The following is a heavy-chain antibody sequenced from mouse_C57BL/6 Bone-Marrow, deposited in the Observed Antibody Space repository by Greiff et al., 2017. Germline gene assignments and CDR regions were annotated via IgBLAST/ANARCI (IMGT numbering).Heavy chain of an antibody. CDR1: GFNIKDDY. CDR2: IVPENGDT. D-gene: IGHD3-2*02. J-gene: IGHJ3*01. V-gene: IGHV14-4*01. Sequence: EVQLQQSGAELVRPGASVKLSCTASGFNIKDDYMHWVKQRPEQGLEWIGWIVPENGDTEYASKFQGKATITADTSSNTAYLQLSSLTSEDTAVYYCTDSSGYVRFAYWGQGTLVTVSA. CDR3: TDSSGYVRFAY.